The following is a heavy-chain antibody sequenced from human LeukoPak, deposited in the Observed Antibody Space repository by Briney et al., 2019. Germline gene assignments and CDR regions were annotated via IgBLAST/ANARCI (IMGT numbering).Heavy chain of an antibody. CDR1: GYTFTGYY. J-gene: IGHJ3*02. CDR3: ARREMATTTGAFDI. CDR2: INPNSGGT. V-gene: IGHV1-2*02. Sequence: GASVKVSCKASGYTFTGYYMHWVRQAPGQGLEGMGGINPNSGGTNYAQKFQGRVTMTRDTSISTAYMELRSLRSDDTAVYYCARREMATTTGAFDIWGQGTMVTVSS. D-gene: IGHD5-24*01.